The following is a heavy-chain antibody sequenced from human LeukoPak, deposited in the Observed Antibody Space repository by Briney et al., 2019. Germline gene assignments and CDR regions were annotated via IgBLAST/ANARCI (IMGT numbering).Heavy chain of an antibody. Sequence: PGGSLRLSCTVSGFTVSTNSMSWIRQSPGKGLEWIGYIHYSGSTNYNPSLKSRVTISVDTSKNQFSLKLNSVTAADTAVYYCARNYGDYGHYYYYYMDVWGKGTTVTISS. CDR2: IHYSGST. J-gene: IGHJ6*03. CDR3: ARNYGDYGHYYYYYMDV. CDR1: GFTVSTNS. D-gene: IGHD4-17*01. V-gene: IGHV4-59*02.